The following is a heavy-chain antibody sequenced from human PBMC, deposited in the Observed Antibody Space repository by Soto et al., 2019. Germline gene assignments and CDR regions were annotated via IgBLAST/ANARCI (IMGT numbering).Heavy chain of an antibody. Sequence: PSETLSLTCTVSGDSIISSDFYWGWVRQPPGKGLEWIGSIFYLGSSYYNPSLKSRVTMSVDTSKNQFSLRLRSVTAEDTAVYYCARALPVAKGGFDPWGQGTLVTVSS. CDR2: IFYLGSS. J-gene: IGHJ5*02. CDR3: ARALPVAKGGFDP. CDR1: GDSIISSDFY. D-gene: IGHD2-2*01. V-gene: IGHV4-39*07.